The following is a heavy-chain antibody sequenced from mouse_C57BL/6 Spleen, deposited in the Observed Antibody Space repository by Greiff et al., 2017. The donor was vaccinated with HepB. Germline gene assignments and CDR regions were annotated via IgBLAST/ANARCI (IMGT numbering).Heavy chain of an antibody. D-gene: IGHD2-3*01. CDR1: GFNIKDDY. CDR2: IDPENGDT. Sequence: EVQLQQSGAELVRPGASVKLSCTASGFNIKDDYMHWVKQRPEQGLEWIGWIDPENGDTEYASKFQGKATITADTSSTTAYLQLSSLTSEDTAVYYCTRLLRVDYWGQGTSVTVSS. CDR3: TRLLRVDY. V-gene: IGHV14-4*01. J-gene: IGHJ4*01.